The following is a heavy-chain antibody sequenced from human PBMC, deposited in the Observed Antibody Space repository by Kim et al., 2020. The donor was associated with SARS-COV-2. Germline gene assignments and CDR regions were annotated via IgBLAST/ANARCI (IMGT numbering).Heavy chain of an antibody. CDR3: ARDLLAAAGTGFDY. CDR2: ISYDGSNK. D-gene: IGHD6-13*01. Sequence: GGSLRLSCAASGFTFSSYGMHWVRQAPGKGLEWVAVISYDGSNKYYADSVKGRFTISRDNSKNTLYLQMNSLRAEDTAVYYCARDLLAAAGTGFDYWGQGTLVTVS. J-gene: IGHJ4*02. V-gene: IGHV3-33*05. CDR1: GFTFSSYG.